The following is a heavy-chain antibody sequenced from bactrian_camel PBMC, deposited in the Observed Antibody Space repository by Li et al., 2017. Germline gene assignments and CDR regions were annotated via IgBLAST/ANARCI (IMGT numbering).Heavy chain of an antibody. V-gene: IGHV3-2*01. Sequence: HVQLVESGGGLVQPGGYLKLSCAPSGSTSVNDYWHWIRQAPGKGLEWVASIYTFSGSTYYADSVKGRFTISEDNAKTTLILQMNSLKSEDTAVYYCAAGPIPTTLTSWGQGTQVTVS. D-gene: IGHD4*01. CDR2: IYTFSGST. CDR1: GSTSVNDY. CDR3: AAGPIPTTLTS. J-gene: IGHJ6*01.